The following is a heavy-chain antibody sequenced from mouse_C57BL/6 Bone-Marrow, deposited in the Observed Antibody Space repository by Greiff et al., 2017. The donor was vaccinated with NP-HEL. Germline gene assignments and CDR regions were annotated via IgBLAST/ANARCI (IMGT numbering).Heavy chain of an antibody. CDR1: GYSFTGYF. J-gene: IGHJ2*01. V-gene: IGHV1-20*01. D-gene: IGHD1-1*01. CDR3: TRAANYYGSSYYFDY. Sequence: VQLQQSGPELVKPGDSVKISCKASGYSFTGYFMNWVMQSHGKSLEWIGRINPYNGDTFYNQKFKGKATLTVDKSSSTAHMELRSLTSEDSAVYYCTRAANYYGSSYYFDYWGQGTTLTVSS. CDR2: INPYNGDT.